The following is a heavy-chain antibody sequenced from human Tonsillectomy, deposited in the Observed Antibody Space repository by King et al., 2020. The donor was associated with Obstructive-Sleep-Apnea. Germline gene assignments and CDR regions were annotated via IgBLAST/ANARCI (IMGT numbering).Heavy chain of an antibody. J-gene: IGHJ4*02. Sequence: VQLVESGGGLVQPGGSLRLSCVVSGFTFSDYWMSWVRQAPGKGLEWVANIKQNSGVKQSLGSVKGRFTISRDNAKDSLYLQMNNLSAEDTAVYFCARDMSIAATVVDYWGQGTLVTVSS. CDR2: IKQNSGVK. CDR3: ARDMSIAATVVDY. D-gene: IGHD6-13*01. V-gene: IGHV3-7*03. CDR1: GFTFSDYW.